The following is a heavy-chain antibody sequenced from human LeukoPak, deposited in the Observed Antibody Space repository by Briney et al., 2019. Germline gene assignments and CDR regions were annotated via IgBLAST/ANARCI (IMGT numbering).Heavy chain of an antibody. CDR3: ASASSHRIAAGGDF. CDR1: GFTFSSYW. D-gene: IGHD6-13*01. CDR2: INSDGSSR. V-gene: IGHV3-74*01. J-gene: IGHJ4*02. Sequence: GGSLRLSCAASGFTFSSYWMHWVRQAPGKGLVWASRINSDGSSRNYADSVKGRFTISRDNAKNTVYLQMNSLRAEDTAVYYCASASSHRIAAGGDFWGQGTLVTVSP.